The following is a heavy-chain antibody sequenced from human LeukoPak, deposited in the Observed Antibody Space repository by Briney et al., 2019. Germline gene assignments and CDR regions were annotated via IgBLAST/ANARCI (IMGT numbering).Heavy chain of an antibody. Sequence: ASVKVSCKTSGYRFNAYGISWVRQAPGQGLEWMGWVTGYNANTTSAQKFQGGVSLTTDTSTNTAYMELRDLRPDDTAVYYCAREYFSSSHSTYYYYYMDVWGIGTTVTVSS. J-gene: IGHJ6*03. CDR2: VTGYNANT. V-gene: IGHV1-18*01. CDR1: GYRFNAYG. D-gene: IGHD6-6*01. CDR3: AREYFSSSHSTYYYYYMDV.